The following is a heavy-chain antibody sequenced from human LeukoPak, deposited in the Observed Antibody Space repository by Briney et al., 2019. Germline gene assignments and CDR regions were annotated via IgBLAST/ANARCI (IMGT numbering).Heavy chain of an antibody. CDR1: GYTFTYRY. J-gene: IGHJ4*02. D-gene: IGHD3-22*01. CDR3: ATSDYYDSSGYYSPFDY. V-gene: IGHV1-45*02. CDR2: ITPFNGNT. Sequence: ASVKASCKASGYTFTYRYLHWVRQAPGQPLEWMGWITPFNGNTNYAQKFQDRVTITRDRSMSTAYMELSSLRSEDTAIYYCATSDYYDSSGYYSPFDYWGQGTLVTVSS.